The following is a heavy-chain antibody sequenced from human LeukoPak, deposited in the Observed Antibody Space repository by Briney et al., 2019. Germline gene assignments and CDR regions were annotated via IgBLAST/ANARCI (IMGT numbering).Heavy chain of an antibody. CDR1: GFTFSDYG. CDR2: ITSTSSNI. Sequence: PGGSLRLSCAASGFTFSDYGMNWVRQAPGKGLEWVSHITSTSSNINYADSVKGRFTISRDNAKNSLYLQMNSLRAEDTAVYFCARRIREGYCSGGSCYSFGYWGQGALVTVSS. V-gene: IGHV3-48*01. CDR3: ARRIREGYCSGGSCYSFGY. D-gene: IGHD2-15*01. J-gene: IGHJ4*02.